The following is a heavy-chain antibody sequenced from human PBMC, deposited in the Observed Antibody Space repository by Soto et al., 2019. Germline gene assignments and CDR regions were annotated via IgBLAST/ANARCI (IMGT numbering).Heavy chain of an antibody. J-gene: IGHJ4*02. V-gene: IGHV4-39*01. D-gene: IGHD6-6*01. CDR3: VRHLAGGAAHTTEYRYFDY. CDR2: TYYSGST. CDR1: GDSINSASYF. Sequence: SETLSLTCSVSGDSINSASYFWAWIRQPPGKGLQWVGTTYYSGSTYLNPSLQSRLTISADTSKNHFSLSLTSVTAADTAIYYCVRHLAGGAAHTTEYRYFDYWGQGTLVTVSS.